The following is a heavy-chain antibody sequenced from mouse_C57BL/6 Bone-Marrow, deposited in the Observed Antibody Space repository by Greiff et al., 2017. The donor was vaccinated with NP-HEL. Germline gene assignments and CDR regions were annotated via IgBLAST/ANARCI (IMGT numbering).Heavy chain of an antibody. CDR2: IHPNSGST. CDR3: ARRGTVVAPFDY. V-gene: IGHV1-64*01. D-gene: IGHD1-1*01. J-gene: IGHJ2*01. Sequence: QVQLQQPGAELVKPGASVKLSCKASGYTFTSYWMHWVKQRPGQGLEWIGMIHPNSGSTNYNEKFKSKATLTVDTSSSTAYMQLSSLTSEDSAVYYCARRGTVVAPFDYWGQGTTLTVSS. CDR1: GYTFTSYW.